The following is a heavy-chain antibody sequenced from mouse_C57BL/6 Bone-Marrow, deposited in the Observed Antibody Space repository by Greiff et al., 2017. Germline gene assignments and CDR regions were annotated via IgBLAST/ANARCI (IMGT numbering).Heavy chain of an antibody. D-gene: IGHD1-1*01. CDR2: ISDGGSYT. CDR3: ARDYPYYYGSSYGAY. V-gene: IGHV5-4*01. J-gene: IGHJ3*01. CDR1: GFTFSSYA. Sequence: EVKVVESGGGLVKPGGSLKLSCAASGFTFSSYAMSWVRQTPEKRLEWVATISDGGSYTYYPDNVKGRFTISRDNAKNNLYLQMSHLKSEDTAMYYCARDYPYYYGSSYGAYWGQGTLVTVSA.